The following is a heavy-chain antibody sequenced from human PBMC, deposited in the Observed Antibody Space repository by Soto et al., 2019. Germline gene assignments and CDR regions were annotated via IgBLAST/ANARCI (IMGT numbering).Heavy chain of an antibody. D-gene: IGHD6-13*01. V-gene: IGHV1-46*01. CDR1: GYTFTSYY. CDR2: INPSGGST. J-gene: IGHJ6*02. Sequence: ASVKVSCKASGYTFTSYYMHWVRQAPGQGLEWMGIINPSGGSTSYAQKFQGRVTMTRDTSTSTVYMELSSLRSEDTAVYYCASYSSSWRYYYYGMDVWGQGTTVTVSS. CDR3: ASYSSSWRYYYYGMDV.